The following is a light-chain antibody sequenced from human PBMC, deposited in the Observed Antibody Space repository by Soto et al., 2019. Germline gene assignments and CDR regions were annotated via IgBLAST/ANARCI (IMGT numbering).Light chain of an antibody. CDR2: GAS. Sequence: EIVMTQSPATLSVSPGERATLSCRASQSVSSNVAWYQQKPGQAPRLLIYGASTRATGIPARFSGSRSGTEFILTISSLQSEDFAVYYCQQYNDWPRTFGQGTKVEIK. CDR1: QSVSSN. CDR3: QQYNDWPRT. J-gene: IGKJ1*01. V-gene: IGKV3-15*01.